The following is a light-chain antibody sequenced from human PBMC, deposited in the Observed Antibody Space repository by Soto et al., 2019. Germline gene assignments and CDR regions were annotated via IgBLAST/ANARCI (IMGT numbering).Light chain of an antibody. V-gene: IGKV1-6*01. CDR3: QQYNSYSWT. Sequence: AIQMTQSPSSLSASVGDRVTITCRASQGIGNDLGWYQQIPGKAPKLLIYAASNLQSGVPSRFSGSGSGTDFTLTISSLQPEDFATYYCQQYNSYSWTFGQGTKVEIK. J-gene: IGKJ1*01. CDR2: AAS. CDR1: QGIGND.